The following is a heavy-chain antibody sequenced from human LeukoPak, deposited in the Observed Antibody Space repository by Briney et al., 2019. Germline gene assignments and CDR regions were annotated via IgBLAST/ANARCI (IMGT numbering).Heavy chain of an antibody. CDR2: ISSSSSYA. J-gene: IGHJ4*02. CDR3: ARDRPYDSGSYDY. V-gene: IGHV3-21*01. CDR1: GFTFSSYS. Sequence: PGGSLRLSCAASGFTFSSYSMNWVRQAPGKGLEWVSSISSSSSYAYYADSMKGRFTISRDNAKNSLYLQMNSLRAEDTAVYYCARDRPYDSGSYDYWGQGTLVTVSS. D-gene: IGHD1-26*01.